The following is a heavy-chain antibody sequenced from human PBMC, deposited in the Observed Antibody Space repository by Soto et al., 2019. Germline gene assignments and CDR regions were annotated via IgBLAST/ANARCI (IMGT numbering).Heavy chain of an antibody. Sequence: PSATLSLTCTVSGGSISDGYYWSWIRQHPGKGLEWIGSISDSGSTSYNPSLKSRLTISVDTSKNQFSLNLSSVTAADTAVYYCARRDRSGYSYWLDTWGQGTLVTVSS. D-gene: IGHD3-22*01. J-gene: IGHJ5*02. CDR1: GGSISDGYY. CDR3: ARRDRSGYSYWLDT. CDR2: ISDSGST. V-gene: IGHV4-31*03.